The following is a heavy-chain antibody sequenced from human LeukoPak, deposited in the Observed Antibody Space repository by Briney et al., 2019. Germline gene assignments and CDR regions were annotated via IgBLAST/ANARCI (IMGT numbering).Heavy chain of an antibody. CDR3: ARGSINKGGYSYGDAFDI. V-gene: IGHV1-2*02. D-gene: IGHD5-18*01. CDR2: INRNSGGT. CDR1: GYTFTGYY. J-gene: IGHJ3*02. Sequence: ASVKVSCKASGYTFTGYYIHWVRQAPGQGLEWMGWINRNSGGTNYAQKFQGRVTMTRDTSISTAHMELSSLRSDDTAVYYCARGSINKGGYSYGDAFDIWGQGTMVTVSS.